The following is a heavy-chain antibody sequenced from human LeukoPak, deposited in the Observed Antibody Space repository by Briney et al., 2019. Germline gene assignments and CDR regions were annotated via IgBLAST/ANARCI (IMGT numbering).Heavy chain of an antibody. V-gene: IGHV1-69*01. CDR2: IIPIFGTA. CDR1: GGTFSSYA. Sequence: GASVKVSCKASGGTFSSYAISWVRQAPGQGLEWMGGIIPIFGTANYAQKFQGRVTITADESTSTAYMELSSLRSEDTAVYYCARSMYYDFWSGYPDYWGQGTLVTVSS. J-gene: IGHJ4*02. D-gene: IGHD3-3*01. CDR3: ARSMYYDFWSGYPDY.